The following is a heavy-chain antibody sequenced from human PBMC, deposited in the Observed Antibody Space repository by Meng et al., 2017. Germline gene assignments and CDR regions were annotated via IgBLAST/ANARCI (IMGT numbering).Heavy chain of an antibody. Sequence: GESLKISCAASGFTFSDHYMDWLRQAPGKGLEWVGRTRNKANSYTTEYAASVKGRFTISRDDSRNSLYLQMNSLRTEDTAVYYCARGLGRFLEWLGDDYWGQGTLVTVSS. D-gene: IGHD3-3*01. CDR3: ARGLGRFLEWLGDDY. CDR2: TRNKANSYTT. J-gene: IGHJ4*02. V-gene: IGHV3-72*01. CDR1: GFTFSDHY.